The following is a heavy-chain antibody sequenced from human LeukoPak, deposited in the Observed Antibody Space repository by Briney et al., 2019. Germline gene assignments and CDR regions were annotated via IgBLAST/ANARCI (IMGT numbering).Heavy chain of an antibody. CDR3: AKDRNPVFDY. V-gene: IGHV3-30*18. Sequence: GGSLRLSWAASGFTFSSYGMHWVRQAPGKGLEWVAVISYDGSNKYYADSVKGRFTISRDNSKNTLYLQMNSLRAEDTAVYYCAKDRNPVFDYWGQGTLVTVSS. CDR2: ISYDGSNK. J-gene: IGHJ4*02. CDR1: GFTFSSYG.